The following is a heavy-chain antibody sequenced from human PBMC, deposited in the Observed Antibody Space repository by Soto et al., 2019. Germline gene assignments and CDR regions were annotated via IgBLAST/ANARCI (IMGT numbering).Heavy chain of an antibody. D-gene: IGHD6-19*01. Sequence: QVQLVESGGGVVQPGRSLRLSCVASGFNFNDYGMHWVRQAPGKGLEWVAVILYVGNEKSYADSVKGRFTISRDNSKNTLYLQMNSLRAEDTAVYYCAKDLVAAYGSGRRGCFENWGQGTLVTVSS. CDR2: ILYVGNEK. CDR1: GFNFNDYG. J-gene: IGHJ4*02. CDR3: AKDLVAAYGSGRRGCFEN. V-gene: IGHV3-30*18.